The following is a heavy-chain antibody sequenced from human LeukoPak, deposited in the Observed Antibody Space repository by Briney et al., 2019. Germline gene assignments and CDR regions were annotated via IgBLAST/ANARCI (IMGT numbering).Heavy chain of an antibody. CDR1: GFTFSSYA. CDR3: AKGGVYGDYPMDAFDI. D-gene: IGHD4-17*01. V-gene: IGHV3-23*01. J-gene: IGHJ3*02. Sequence: GGSLRLSCAASGFTFSSYAMSWVRQAPGKGLEWVSAISGSGGSTYYADSVKGRFTISRDNSKNTLYLQMNSLRAEDTAVYYCAKGGVYGDYPMDAFDIWGQGTMVTVSS. CDR2: ISGSGGST.